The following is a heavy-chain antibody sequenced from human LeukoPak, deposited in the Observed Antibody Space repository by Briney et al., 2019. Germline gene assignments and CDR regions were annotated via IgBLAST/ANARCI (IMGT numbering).Heavy chain of an antibody. J-gene: IGHJ4*02. Sequence: PTETLSLTCAVYGGSFSGYYWSWIRQPPGKGLEWIGEINHSGSTNYNPSLKTRVTISVDTSKNQFSLKLSSVTAADTAVYYCARGPNSPYDILTGPFDYWGQGTLVTVS. D-gene: IGHD3-9*01. CDR1: GGSFSGYY. V-gene: IGHV4-34*01. CDR3: ARGPNSPYDILTGPFDY. CDR2: INHSGST.